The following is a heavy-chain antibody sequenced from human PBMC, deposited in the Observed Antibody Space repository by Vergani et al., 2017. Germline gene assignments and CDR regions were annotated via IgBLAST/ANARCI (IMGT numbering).Heavy chain of an antibody. CDR1: GGPISSGDYY. CDR2: IYYSENT. D-gene: IGHD5-18*01. V-gene: IGHV4-30-4*08. Sequence: QVQLQESGPGLVKPSQTLSLTCTVSGGPISSGDYYWNWIRQPPGKGLEWIGYIYYSENTYYNPSLKSRVAMSVDTSKNQFSLKVTSVTAADTAVYFCARDRGDTALVRGAYFDYWGQGTLVTVSS. CDR3: ARDRGDTALVRGAYFDY. J-gene: IGHJ4*02.